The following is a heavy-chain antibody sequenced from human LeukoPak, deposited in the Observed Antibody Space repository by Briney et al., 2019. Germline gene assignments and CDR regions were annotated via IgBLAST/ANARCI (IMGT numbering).Heavy chain of an antibody. Sequence: SETLSLTCAVYGGSFSDYLWGCIRQPPGKGLGWLGEINHSGRTYYNPSLKSRLTISVDTSKNQFSLNLSSVTAADTAVYYCARDVVVVPAAIHYGMDVWGPGTTVTVSS. CDR2: INHSGRT. V-gene: IGHV4-34*01. D-gene: IGHD2-2*01. J-gene: IGHJ6*02. CDR3: ARDVVVVPAAIHYGMDV. CDR1: GGSFSDYL.